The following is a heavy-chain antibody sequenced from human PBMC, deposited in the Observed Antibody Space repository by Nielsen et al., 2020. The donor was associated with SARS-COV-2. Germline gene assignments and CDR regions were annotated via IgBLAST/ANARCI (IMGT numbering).Heavy chain of an antibody. Sequence: SETLSLTCAVYGGFFSGYYWSWIRQPPGKGLEWIGEINHSGSTNYNPSLKSRVTISVDTSKNQFSLKLSSVTAADTAVYYCARGGGYKLYWGQGTLVTVSS. J-gene: IGHJ4*02. V-gene: IGHV4-34*01. D-gene: IGHD5-24*01. CDR2: INHSGST. CDR1: GGFFSGYY. CDR3: ARGGGYKLY.